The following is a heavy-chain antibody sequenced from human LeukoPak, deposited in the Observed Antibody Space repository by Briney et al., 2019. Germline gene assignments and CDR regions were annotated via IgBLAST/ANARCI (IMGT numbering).Heavy chain of an antibody. Sequence: PSETLSLTCTVSGGSFSSSGYYWSWIRQHPGKGLEWIGYIYYSGRTYYNPSLKSRVTISVDTSKNQFSLKLSSVTAADTAVYHCARVRDGDYGYIGFDPWGQGTLVTVSS. CDR1: GGSFSSSGYY. J-gene: IGHJ5*02. D-gene: IGHD4-17*01. V-gene: IGHV4-31*03. CDR3: ARVRDGDYGYIGFDP. CDR2: IYYSGRT.